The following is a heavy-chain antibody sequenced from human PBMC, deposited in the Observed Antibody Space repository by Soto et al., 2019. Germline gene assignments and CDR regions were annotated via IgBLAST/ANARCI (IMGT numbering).Heavy chain of an antibody. CDR3: TRVGLLWFGEYYYYYGMDV. D-gene: IGHD3-10*01. CDR2: IRSKAYGGTT. Sequence: GGSLRLSCTASGFTFGDYAMSWVRQAPGKGLEWVGFIRSKAYGGTTEYAASVKGRFTISRDDSKSIAYLQMNSLKTEDTAVYYCTRVGLLWFGEYYYYYGMDVWGQGTTVTVSS. J-gene: IGHJ6*02. V-gene: IGHV3-49*04. CDR1: GFTFGDYA.